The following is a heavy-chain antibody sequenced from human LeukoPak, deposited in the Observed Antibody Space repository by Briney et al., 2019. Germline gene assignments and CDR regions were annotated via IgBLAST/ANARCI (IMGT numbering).Heavy chain of an antibody. CDR1: GGSVSSSTYY. D-gene: IGHD3-9*01. J-gene: IGHJ4*02. V-gene: IGHV4-39*01. CDR3: ARLSKGRYFDYIFDY. Sequence: SETLSLTCTVSGGSVSSSTYYWGWVRQPPGKGLQWIGNIYYTGSTYYNASLRSRVILSVDTSKNQFSLKMTSVTAADTAVYYCARLSKGRYFDYIFDYWGQGALVTVSS. CDR2: IYYTGST.